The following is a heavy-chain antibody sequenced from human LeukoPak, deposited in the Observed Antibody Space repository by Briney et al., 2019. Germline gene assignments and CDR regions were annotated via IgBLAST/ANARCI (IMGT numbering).Heavy chain of an antibody. CDR2: INHSGST. J-gene: IGHJ5*01. Sequence: PSETLSLTCAVYGGSFSGYYWSWIRQPPGKGLEWIGEINHSGSTNYNPSLKSRVTISVDTSKNQFSLKLSSVTAADTAVYYCARRRSSNPRRIVGATNNWFDPWGQGNLVTVSS. CDR3: ARRRSSNPRRIVGATNNWFDP. CDR1: GGSFSGYY. D-gene: IGHD1-26*01. V-gene: IGHV4-34*01.